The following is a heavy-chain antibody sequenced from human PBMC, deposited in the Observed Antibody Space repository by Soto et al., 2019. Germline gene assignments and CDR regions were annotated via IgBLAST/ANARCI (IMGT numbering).Heavy chain of an antibody. Sequence: SETLSLTCAVYGGSFSGYYWSWIRQPPGKGLEWIGEINHSGSTNYNPSLKSRVTISVDTSKNQFSLKLSSVTAADTAVYYCARRLGRGYSGYDYKGESYYYDGMDVWGQGTTVT. V-gene: IGHV4-34*01. J-gene: IGHJ6*02. CDR1: GGSFSGYY. CDR3: ARRLGRGYSGYDYKGESYYYDGMDV. D-gene: IGHD5-12*01. CDR2: INHSGST.